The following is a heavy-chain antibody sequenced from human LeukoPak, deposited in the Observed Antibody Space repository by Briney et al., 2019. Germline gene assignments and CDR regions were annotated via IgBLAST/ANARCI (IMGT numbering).Heavy chain of an antibody. CDR3: ALVSLYSSSWYGDY. D-gene: IGHD6-13*01. CDR1: GFTLSTYA. CDR2: ISGSDGTT. V-gene: IGHV3-23*01. J-gene: IGHJ4*02. Sequence: GGSLRLSCEASGFTLSTYAVSWVRQAPGKGLEWVSAISGSDGTTYYAESVKGRFTISRDISKNTLFLQMNSLRAEDTALYYCALVSLYSSSWYGDYWGQGTLVTVSS.